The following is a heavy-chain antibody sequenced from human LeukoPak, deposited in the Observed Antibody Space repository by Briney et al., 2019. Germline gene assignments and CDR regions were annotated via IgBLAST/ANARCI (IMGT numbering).Heavy chain of an antibody. CDR3: ARARSTIFGVDY. CDR1: GYTFTGYY. Sequence: ASVKVSCKASGYTFTGYYMHWVRQAPAQGLEWMGRINPNSGGTNYAQKFQGRVTMTRDTSISTAYMELSRLRSDDTAVYYCARARSTIFGVDYWGQGTLVTVSS. V-gene: IGHV1-2*06. D-gene: IGHD3-3*01. J-gene: IGHJ4*02. CDR2: INPNSGGT.